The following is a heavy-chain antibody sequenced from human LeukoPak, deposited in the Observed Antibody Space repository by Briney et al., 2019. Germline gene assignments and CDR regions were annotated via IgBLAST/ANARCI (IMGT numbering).Heavy chain of an antibody. CDR3: ARVSAGYYMDV. CDR1: AFAFSTYW. Sequence: GGSLRLSCAASAFAFSTYWMHWVRQAPGGGLVWVSLINSDGSSTSYADSVKGRFTISRDNAKNTLYLQMNSLRAEDMAVYYCARVSAGYYMDVWGKGTTVTVSS. J-gene: IGHJ6*03. V-gene: IGHV3-74*01. CDR2: INSDGSST.